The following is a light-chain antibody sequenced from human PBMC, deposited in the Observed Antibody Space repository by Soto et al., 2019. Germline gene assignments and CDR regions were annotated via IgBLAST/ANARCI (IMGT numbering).Light chain of an antibody. J-gene: IGLJ3*02. CDR2: EVS. Sequence: QSALTQPPSASGSPGQSVTISCTGTGGDIGTYKYVSWYQQHPGQAPKLIIYEVSKRPSGVPGRFFGSKSGNTASLTVSGLQSEHEADYYRTSYAGNSNWVFGGGTKLTLL. CDR1: GGDIGTYKY. V-gene: IGLV2-8*01. CDR3: TSYAGNSNWV.